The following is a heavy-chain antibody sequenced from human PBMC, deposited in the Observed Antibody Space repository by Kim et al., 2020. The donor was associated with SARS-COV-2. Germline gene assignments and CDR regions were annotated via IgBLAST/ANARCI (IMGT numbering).Heavy chain of an antibody. D-gene: IGHD2-15*01. V-gene: IGHV3-33*01. CDR3: AGSDFSGCSCEGDWFDP. J-gene: IGHJ5*02. CDR1: GFTFSSYG. CDR2: IWYDGSNK. Sequence: GGSLRLSCAASGFTFSSYGMHWVRQAPGKGLEWVAVIWYDGSNKYYADSVKGRFITSRDNSNNTLFLQINSLRAEDTVVYYCAGSDFSGCSCEGDWFDP.